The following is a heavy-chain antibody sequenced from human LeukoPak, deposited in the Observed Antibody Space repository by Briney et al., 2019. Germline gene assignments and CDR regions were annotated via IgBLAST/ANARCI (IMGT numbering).Heavy chain of an antibody. D-gene: IGHD1-14*01. Sequence: GGSLRLSCTVSGFIFSTYDMNWVRQAPGKGLEWVSFINTRGDYIYYADSVRGRFTISRDNAKNSLFLEMNSLTAEDTAIYYCVRDAPGILTNDHWGQGTLVTVSS. CDR3: VRDAPGILTNDH. CDR1: GFIFSTYD. V-gene: IGHV3-48*03. J-gene: IGHJ5*02. CDR2: INTRGDYI.